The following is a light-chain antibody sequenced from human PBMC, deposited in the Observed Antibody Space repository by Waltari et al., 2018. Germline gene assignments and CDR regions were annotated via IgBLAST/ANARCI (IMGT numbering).Light chain of an antibody. CDR2: GAS. Sequence: DIVLTQSPGTLSLSPGERGTLSCRASQRVNRNYLAWYQHNPGQAPRLLIYGASSRATCIPDRFSGSGSGTDFTLTISRLEPEDFAVYYCQYYGSSASFGPGTKVDI. CDR3: QYYGSSAS. V-gene: IGKV3-20*01. J-gene: IGKJ3*01. CDR1: QRVNRNY.